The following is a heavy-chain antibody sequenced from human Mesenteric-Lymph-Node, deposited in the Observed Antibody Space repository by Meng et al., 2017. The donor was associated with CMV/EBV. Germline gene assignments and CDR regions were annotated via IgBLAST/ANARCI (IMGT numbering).Heavy chain of an antibody. Sequence: GTFSSYAISWVGQAPGQGLEWMGGIIPIFGTANYAQKFQGRVTITADESTSTAYMELSSLRSEDTAVYYCARGWRDYYGSGSYYDYWGQGTLVTVSS. CDR2: IIPIFGTA. D-gene: IGHD3-10*01. CDR1: GTFSSYA. V-gene: IGHV1-69*01. J-gene: IGHJ4*02. CDR3: ARGWRDYYGSGSYYDY.